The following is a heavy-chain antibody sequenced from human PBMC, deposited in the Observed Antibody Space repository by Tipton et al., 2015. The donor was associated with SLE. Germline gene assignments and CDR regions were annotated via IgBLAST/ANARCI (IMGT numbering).Heavy chain of an antibody. CDR2: IYYTGST. Sequence: PGLVKPSETLSLTCTVSGGSISLSDYYWSWIRQPPGKALEWIGYIYYTGSTYYDPSLKSRLTFLLDTSNNQFSLNLSSVTAADTAVYYCARARVWGVGYRDAFDIWGQGTMVTVSS. D-gene: IGHD3-16*01. J-gene: IGHJ3*02. CDR1: GGSISLSDYY. V-gene: IGHV4-30-4*08. CDR3: ARARVWGVGYRDAFDI.